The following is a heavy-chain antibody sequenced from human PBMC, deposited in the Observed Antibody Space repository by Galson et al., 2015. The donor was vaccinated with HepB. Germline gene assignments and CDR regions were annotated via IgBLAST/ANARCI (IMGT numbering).Heavy chain of an antibody. D-gene: IGHD2-2*01. CDR2: LLYDGINK. V-gene: IGHV3-30*04. CDR3: SREGPVVGDGFDI. Sequence: SLRLSCAASGFTFSSYAMHWVRQAPGKGLEWVAVLLYDGINKYYADSVKGRFTISRDNSKNTLYLQMNSLRAEDTAVYYCSREGPVVGDGFDIWGQGTMVTVSS. J-gene: IGHJ3*02. CDR1: GFTFSSYA.